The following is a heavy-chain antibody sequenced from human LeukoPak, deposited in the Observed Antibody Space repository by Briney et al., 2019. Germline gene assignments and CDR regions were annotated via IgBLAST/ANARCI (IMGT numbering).Heavy chain of an antibody. V-gene: IGHV4-30-4*01. J-gene: IGHJ3*02. CDR2: IYYSGST. D-gene: IGHD2-15*01. CDR1: GGSISSGDYY. CDR3: ATYVDIVATTTGGCSGGSCYSGDAFDI. Sequence: SQTLSLTCTVSGGSISSGDYYWSWIRQPPGKGLEWIRYIYYSGSTYYNPSLKSRVTISVDTSKNQFSLKLSSVTAADTAVYYCATYVDIVATTTGGCSGGSCYSGDAFDIWGQGTMVTVSS.